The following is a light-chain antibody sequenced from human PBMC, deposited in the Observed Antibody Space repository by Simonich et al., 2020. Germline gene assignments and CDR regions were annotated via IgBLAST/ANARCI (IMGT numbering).Light chain of an antibody. Sequence: IQLTQSPSFLSASVGDRVTITCRASQGISSYLAWYQQKPGKAPKLLIYAASTLQSGVPSRVSGSGSGTEFTLTISSLQPEDFATYYCQQSYSTPWTFGQGTKVEIK. CDR2: AAS. J-gene: IGKJ1*01. V-gene: IGKV1-9*01. CDR3: QQSYSTPWT. CDR1: QGISSY.